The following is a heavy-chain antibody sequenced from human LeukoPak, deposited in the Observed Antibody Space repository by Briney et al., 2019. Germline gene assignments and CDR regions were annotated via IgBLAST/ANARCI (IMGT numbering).Heavy chain of an antibody. Sequence: GRSLRLSCAASGFTFSSYGMHWVRQAPGKGLEWVAVIWYDGSNKYYADSVKGRFTISRDNSKNTLYLQMNSLGAEDTAVYYCAKDAAPGMGKLDYWGQGTLVTVSS. D-gene: IGHD3-10*01. CDR3: AKDAAPGMGKLDY. V-gene: IGHV3-33*06. CDR2: IWYDGSNK. J-gene: IGHJ4*02. CDR1: GFTFSSYG.